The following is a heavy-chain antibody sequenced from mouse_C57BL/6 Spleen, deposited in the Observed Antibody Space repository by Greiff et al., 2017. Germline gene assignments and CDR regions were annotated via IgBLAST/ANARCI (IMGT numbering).Heavy chain of an antibody. J-gene: IGHJ3*01. D-gene: IGHD2-12*01. CDR2: IYPGDGDT. V-gene: IGHV1-82*01. CDR1: GYAFSSSW. Sequence: QVQLQQSGPELVKPGASVKISCKASGYAFSSSWMNWVKQRPGKGLEWIGRIYPGDGDTNYNGKFKGKATLTADKSSSTAYMQLSSLTSEDSAVYFCAREGDSRPLFAYWGQGTLVTVSA. CDR3: AREGDSRPLFAY.